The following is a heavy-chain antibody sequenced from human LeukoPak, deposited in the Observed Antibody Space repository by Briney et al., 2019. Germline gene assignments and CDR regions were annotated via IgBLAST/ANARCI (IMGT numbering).Heavy chain of an antibody. D-gene: IGHD3-22*01. J-gene: IGHJ5*02. Sequence: PSETLSLTCTVSGGSISSSSYYWGWIRQPPGKGLEWIGSIYYSGSTYYNPSLKSRVTISVDTSKNQFSLKLSSVTAADTAVYYCASHTRYYYDSSGYPNWFDPWGQGTLVTVSS. V-gene: IGHV4-39*07. CDR3: ASHTRYYYDSSGYPNWFDP. CDR2: IYYSGST. CDR1: GGSISSSSYY.